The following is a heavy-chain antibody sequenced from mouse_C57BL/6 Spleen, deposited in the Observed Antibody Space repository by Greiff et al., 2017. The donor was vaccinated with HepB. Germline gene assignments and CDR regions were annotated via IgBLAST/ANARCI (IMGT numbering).Heavy chain of an antibody. D-gene: IGHD2-2*01. V-gene: IGHV1-54*01. J-gene: IGHJ2*01. CDR3: ARAYGYSYYFDY. Sequence: ESGAELVRPGTSVKVSCKASGYAFTNYLIEWVKQRPGQGLEWIGVINPGSGGTNYNEKFKGKATLTADKSSSTAYMQLSSLTSEDSAVYFCARAYGYSYYFDYWGQGTTLTVSS. CDR1: GYAFTNYL. CDR2: INPGSGGT.